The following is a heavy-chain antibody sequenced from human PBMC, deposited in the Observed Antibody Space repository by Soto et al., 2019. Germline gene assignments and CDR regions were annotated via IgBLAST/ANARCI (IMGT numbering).Heavy chain of an antibody. CDR2: IYYSGST. D-gene: IGHD4-4*01. Sequence: PSETLSLTCTVSGGSISSYCWSWIRQPPGKGLEWIGYIYYSGSTNYNPSLKSRVIILVDTSKNQFSLKLSSVTAADTAVYYCARDEMGDGYSWENWFDPWGEGTLVTVS. V-gene: IGHV4-59*01. CDR1: GGSISSYC. J-gene: IGHJ5*02. CDR3: ARDEMGDGYSWENWFDP.